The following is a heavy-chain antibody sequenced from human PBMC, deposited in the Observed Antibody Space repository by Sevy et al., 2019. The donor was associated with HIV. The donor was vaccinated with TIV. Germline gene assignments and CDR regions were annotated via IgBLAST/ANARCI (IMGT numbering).Heavy chain of an antibody. Sequence: GGSLRLSCAASGLTFSTYGMHWVRQAPGKGLEWVAVISYDGNIQYYADSVKGRFTVSRDNSKNTLYLQMNSLRAEDSAVYYCAKDQGGYNYGPGYWGQGTLVTVSS. CDR1: GLTFSTYG. CDR3: AKDQGGYNYGPGY. CDR2: ISYDGNIQ. J-gene: IGHJ4*02. D-gene: IGHD5-18*01. V-gene: IGHV3-30*18.